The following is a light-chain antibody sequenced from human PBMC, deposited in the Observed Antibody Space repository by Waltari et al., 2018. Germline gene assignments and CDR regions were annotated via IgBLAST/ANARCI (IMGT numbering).Light chain of an antibody. CDR3: NSRDSSGNSLV. J-gene: IGLJ3*02. CDR1: SLRSYY. Sequence: SSELTQDPAVSVALGQTVRITCQGDSLRSYYASWYQQKPGPAPVLVIYGKNNRPSGIPDRFSGSSSGNTASLTITGAQAEDEADYYCNSRDSSGNSLVFGGGTKLTVL. V-gene: IGLV3-19*01. CDR2: GKN.